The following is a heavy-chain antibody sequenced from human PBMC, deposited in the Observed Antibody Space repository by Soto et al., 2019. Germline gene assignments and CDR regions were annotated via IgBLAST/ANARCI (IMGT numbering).Heavy chain of an antibody. Sequence: PGGSLRLSCAASGFTFNIYALHWVRQAPGKGLEWVAVISYDGSTKYYADSVKGRFTISSDSSKSTLFLQMNSLRAEDTAVYYCAKGLGLRLGNLSPSNYWGLGTLVTVSS. V-gene: IGHV3-30*18. CDR3: AKGLGLRLGNLSPSNY. CDR2: ISYDGSTK. D-gene: IGHD3-16*02. CDR1: GFTFNIYA. J-gene: IGHJ4*02.